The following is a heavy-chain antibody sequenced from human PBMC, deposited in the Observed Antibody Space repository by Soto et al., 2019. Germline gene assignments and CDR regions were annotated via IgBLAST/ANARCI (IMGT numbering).Heavy chain of an antibody. CDR2: INPNSGGT. Sequence: ASVKVSCKASGYTFTGYYMHWVRQAPGQGLEWMGWINPNSGGTNYAQKFQGWVTMTRDTSISTAYMELSRLRSDDTAVYYCARFITSSSGWVFDYWGQGTLVTVSS. CDR3: ARFITSSSGWVFDY. J-gene: IGHJ4*02. CDR1: GYTFTGYY. V-gene: IGHV1-2*04. D-gene: IGHD6-19*01.